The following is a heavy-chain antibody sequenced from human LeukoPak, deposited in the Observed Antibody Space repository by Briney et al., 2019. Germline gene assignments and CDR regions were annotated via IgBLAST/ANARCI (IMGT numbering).Heavy chain of an antibody. D-gene: IGHD6-19*01. J-gene: IGHJ4*02. CDR1: GFTFSSYA. CDR3: ARDPSAVAGNFDY. CDR2: ASNSGGST. Sequence: GGSLRLSCAASGFTFSSYAMTCVRQAPGKGLEWVSGASNSGGSTSYADSVKGRFTISRDNAKNTLYLQMNSLRAEDTAVYYCARDPSAVAGNFDYWGQGTLVTVSS. V-gene: IGHV3-23*01.